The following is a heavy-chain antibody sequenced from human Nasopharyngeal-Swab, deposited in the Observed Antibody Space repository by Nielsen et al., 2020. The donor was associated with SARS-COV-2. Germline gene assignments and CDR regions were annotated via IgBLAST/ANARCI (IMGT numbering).Heavy chain of an antibody. Sequence: ASVKVSCKASGYTFTSYAMHWVRQAPGQRLEWMGWINAGNGNTKYSQKFQGRVTITRDTSASTAYMELSSLRSEDTAVYYCARDRGWSEVSSSWVGRYYYYYYMDVWGKGTTVTVSS. V-gene: IGHV1-3*01. CDR1: GYTFTSYA. D-gene: IGHD6-6*01. CDR3: ARDRGWSEVSSSWVGRYYYYYYMDV. J-gene: IGHJ6*03. CDR2: INAGNGNT.